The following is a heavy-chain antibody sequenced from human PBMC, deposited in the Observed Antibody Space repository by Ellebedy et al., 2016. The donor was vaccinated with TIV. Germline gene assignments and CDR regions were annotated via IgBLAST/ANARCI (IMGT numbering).Heavy chain of an antibody. CDR1: GFTVGNNF. J-gene: IGHJ4*02. V-gene: IGHV3-53*01. D-gene: IGHD5-18*01. Sequence: GESLKISCAASGFTVGNNFMSWVRQAPGKGLEWGSLIYSGGSTDYAESVKGRFNISRDSSKNKLYLQMNSLRAEDTAMYYCARKTDTGKSGDYWGQGTPVTVSS. CDR2: IYSGGST. CDR3: ARKTDTGKSGDY.